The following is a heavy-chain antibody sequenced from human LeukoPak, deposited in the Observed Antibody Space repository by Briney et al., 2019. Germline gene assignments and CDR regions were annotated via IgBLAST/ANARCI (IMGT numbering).Heavy chain of an antibody. V-gene: IGHV3-48*03. D-gene: IGHD1-26*01. J-gene: IGHJ4*02. CDR1: GFTFSTYE. CDR3: ARGRWELSNYFDF. Sequence: GGSLRLSCAASGFTFSTYEMNWVRQAPGKGLEWISYISRSGSTIYYADSVKGRFTISRDNAQNSLYLQMNSLRAEDTALYYCARGRWELSNYFDFWGQGALVTVSS. CDR2: ISRSGSTI.